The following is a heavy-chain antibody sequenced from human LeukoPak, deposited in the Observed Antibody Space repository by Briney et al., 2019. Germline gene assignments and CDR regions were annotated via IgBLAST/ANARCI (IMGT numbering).Heavy chain of an antibody. CDR3: ARAPNGDYIGTFDM. CDR1: GFTFSSYG. D-gene: IGHD4-17*01. J-gene: IGHJ3*02. CDR2: ISGSGGST. Sequence: GGSLRLSCAASGFTFSSYGMSWVRQAPGKGLEGVSSISGSGGSTQYADSVQGRFAISRDNSKNTLYLQMNSLRVEDTAVYFCARAPNGDYIGTFDMWGRGTMVSVSS. V-gene: IGHV3-23*01.